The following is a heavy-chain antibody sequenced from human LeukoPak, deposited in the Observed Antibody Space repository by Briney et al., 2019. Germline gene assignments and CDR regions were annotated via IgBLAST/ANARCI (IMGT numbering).Heavy chain of an antibody. Sequence: ASVKVSCKASGYTLTSYYMHWVRQAPGQGLEWMGIINPSGGSTSYAQKFQGRVTMTRDTSTSTVYMELSSLRSEDTAVYYRTRGSTDDAFDILAQGRIVTVSS. J-gene: IGHJ3*02. CDR2: INPSGGST. D-gene: IGHD2-2*01. CDR1: GYTLTSYY. V-gene: IGHV1-46*03. CDR3: TRGSTDDAFDI.